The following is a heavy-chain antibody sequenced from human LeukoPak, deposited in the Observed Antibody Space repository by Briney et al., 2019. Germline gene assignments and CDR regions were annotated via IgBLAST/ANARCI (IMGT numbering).Heavy chain of an antibody. CDR1: GGSISSYY. V-gene: IGHV4-4*07. D-gene: IGHD5-18*01. CDR3: ARDSAIQLWHGLMYYMDV. CDR2: IYTSGST. Sequence: ASETLSLTCTVSGGSISSYYWSWIRQPAGKGLEWIGRIYTSGSTNYNPSLKSRVTKSVDTSKNQFSLKLSSVTAADTAVYYCARDSAIQLWHGLMYYMDVWGKGTTVTISS. J-gene: IGHJ6*03.